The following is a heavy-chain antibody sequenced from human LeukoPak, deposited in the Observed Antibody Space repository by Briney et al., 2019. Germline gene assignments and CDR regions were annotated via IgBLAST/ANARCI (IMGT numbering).Heavy chain of an antibody. Sequence: GASVKVSCKASGYTFTSYGISWVRQAPGQGLEWMGWIYPNSGAAKYAQKFQGRVTMTRDTSISTAYMELSRLRSDDTAVYYCGTLLSNGPFDYWGQGSLVTVSS. V-gene: IGHV1-2*02. CDR1: GYTFTSYG. CDR3: GTLLSNGPFDY. J-gene: IGHJ4*02. CDR2: IYPNSGAA.